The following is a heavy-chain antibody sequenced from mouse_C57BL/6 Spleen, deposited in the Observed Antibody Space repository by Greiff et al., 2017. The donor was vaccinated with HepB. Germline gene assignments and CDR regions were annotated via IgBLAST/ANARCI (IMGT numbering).Heavy chain of an antibody. J-gene: IGHJ2*01. CDR3: ARDLDGYYDFDY. D-gene: IGHD2-3*01. V-gene: IGHV5-16*01. CDR1: GFTFSDYY. Sequence: EVKLMESEGGLVQPGSSMKLSCTASGFTFSDYYMAWVRQVPEKGLEWVANINYDGSSTYYLDSLKSRFIISRDNAKNILYLQMSSLKSEDTATYYCARDLDGYYDFDYWGQGTTLTVSS. CDR2: INYDGSST.